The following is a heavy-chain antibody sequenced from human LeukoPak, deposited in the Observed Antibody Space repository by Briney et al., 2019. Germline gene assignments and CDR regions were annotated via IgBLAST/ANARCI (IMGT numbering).Heavy chain of an antibody. D-gene: IGHD3-3*01. CDR1: GYTFTSYD. CDR2: MNPNSGNT. J-gene: IGHJ6*02. Sequence: ASVKVSCKASGYTFTSYDINWVRQATGQGLEWMGWMNPNSGNTGYAQKIQGRVTMTRNTSTSTAYMELSSLRSEDTAVYYCARGSSNPYYDFWSGYREPDYYYGMDVWGQGTTVTVSS. CDR3: ARGSSNPYYDFWSGYREPDYYYGMDV. V-gene: IGHV1-8*01.